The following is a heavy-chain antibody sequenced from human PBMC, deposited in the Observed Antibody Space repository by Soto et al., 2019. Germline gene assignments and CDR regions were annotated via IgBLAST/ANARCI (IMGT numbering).Heavy chain of an antibody. CDR1: GFTFSTYT. D-gene: IGHD1-26*01. V-gene: IGHV3-21*01. CDR2: INGRSNYK. CDR3: AGEDGIVGGTSAFDY. J-gene: IGHJ4*02. Sequence: EVQVVESGGGLVKPGGSLRLSCASSGFTFSTYTMNWVRQAPGKGLEWVSSINGRSNYKYYTDSVKGRFTISRDNAKNSLYLQMNRLRAEDTAVYYCAGEDGIVGGTSAFDYWGLGTLVTVSS.